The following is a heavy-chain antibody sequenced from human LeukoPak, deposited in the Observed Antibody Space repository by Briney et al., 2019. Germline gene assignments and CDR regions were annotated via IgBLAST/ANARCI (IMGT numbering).Heavy chain of an antibody. V-gene: IGHV4-59*08. D-gene: IGHD2-15*01. J-gene: IGHJ3*01. CDR3: ATSVGYHGSKNAFDV. CDR2: THYSGST. Sequence: SETLSLTCSVSGGSISSYFWTWIRQPPGKRLEWIGNTHYSGSTNYNPSLKGRVPISLDTSKNGFSLELTSVTAADTAVYYCATSVGYHGSKNAFDVWGLGTMVTVSS. CDR1: GGSISSYF.